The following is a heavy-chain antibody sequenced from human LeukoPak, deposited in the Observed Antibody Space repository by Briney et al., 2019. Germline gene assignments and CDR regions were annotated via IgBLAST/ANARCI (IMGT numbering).Heavy chain of an antibody. V-gene: IGHV3-11*01. CDR3: ARSLYTIFGVVRSCYFDC. CDR1: GFTFSDYY. Sequence: SCAASGFTFSDYYMSWVRQAPGKGLEWVSYISIGGSTIYYADSVKGGFTMSSDNAKNSLYLQMNSLRAEDTAVYYCARSLYTIFGVVRSCYFDCWGQ. CDR2: ISIGGSTI. D-gene: IGHD3-3*01. J-gene: IGHJ4*02.